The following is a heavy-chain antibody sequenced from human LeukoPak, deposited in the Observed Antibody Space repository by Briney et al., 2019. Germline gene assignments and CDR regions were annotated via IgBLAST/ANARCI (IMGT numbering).Heavy chain of an antibody. CDR1: GFTFSSYW. V-gene: IGHV3-7*01. Sequence: GGSLRLSCAASGFTFSSYWMSWVRQAPGKGLEWVANIKQDGSEKYYVDSVKGRFTISRDNAKNSLYLQMNSLRAEDTAVYYCARDCGSYQRVSCYWGQGTLVTVSS. CDR3: ARDCGSYQRVSCY. CDR2: IKQDGSEK. D-gene: IGHD1-26*01. J-gene: IGHJ4*02.